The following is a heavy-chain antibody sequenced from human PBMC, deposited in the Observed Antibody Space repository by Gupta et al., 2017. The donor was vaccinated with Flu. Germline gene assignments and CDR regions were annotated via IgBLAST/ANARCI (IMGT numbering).Heavy chain of an antibody. D-gene: IGHD2-2*01. V-gene: IGHV4-59*01. J-gene: IGHJ4*02. CDR1: GGSISSYY. CDR2: IYHSGST. Sequence: QVQLQESGPGLVKPSETLSLTCSVSGGSISSYYWGWIRQPPGKGLEWIAYIYHSGSTYYNPSLKSRVTISIDTSEKQFSLKVNSVTAADTAVYYCARAPNQYCTSTTCSPYYFDYWGQGTLVIVSS. CDR3: ARAPNQYCTSTTCSPYYFDY.